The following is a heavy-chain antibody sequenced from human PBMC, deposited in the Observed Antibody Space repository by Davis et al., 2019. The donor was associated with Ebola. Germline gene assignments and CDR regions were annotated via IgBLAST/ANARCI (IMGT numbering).Heavy chain of an antibody. CDR3: ERAQFPTTSDH. J-gene: IGHJ4*02. D-gene: IGHD1-1*01. Sequence: AASVKVSCKTSGYTFTNYGITWVRQAPGQGLEWMGWINPHNGNTNYAQNVQGRVTMTTDTSTSTAYMAVGSLRSDDTAVYYCERAQFPTTSDHWGQGTLVTVSS. CDR2: INPHNGNT. CDR1: GYTFTNYG. V-gene: IGHV1-18*04.